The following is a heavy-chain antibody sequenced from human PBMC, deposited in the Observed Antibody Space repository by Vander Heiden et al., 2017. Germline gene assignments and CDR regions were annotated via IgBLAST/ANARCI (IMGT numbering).Heavy chain of an antibody. CDR3: AKSLRGGVGVFDI. CDR2: VSSSGDRE. CDR1: GFTFSSFA. Sequence: EVQLLESGGGLVQPGGSLRPSCAASGFTFSSFAMSWVRQAPGKGLEWVSAVSSSGDREYHADSVKGRFAISRDNSWNTLYLQVNSLRAEDTAVYYCAKSLRGGVGVFDIWGQGTVVTVSS. D-gene: IGHD2-21*01. V-gene: IGHV3-23*01. J-gene: IGHJ3*02.